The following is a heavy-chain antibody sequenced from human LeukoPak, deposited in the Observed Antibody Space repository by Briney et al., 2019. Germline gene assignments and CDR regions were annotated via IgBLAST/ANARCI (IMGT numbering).Heavy chain of an antibody. V-gene: IGHV3-21*01. Sequence: PGGSLRLSCAASGFTFSSYSMNWVRQAPGKGLEWVSSISSRSSYIYQADSTKGRFTISRDNAKNSLYLQMNNLRVEDTAIYYCAVDPRERRDYWGQGTLVTVSS. D-gene: IGHD6-25*01. CDR3: AVDPRERRDY. CDR2: ISSRSSYI. J-gene: IGHJ4*02. CDR1: GFTFSSYS.